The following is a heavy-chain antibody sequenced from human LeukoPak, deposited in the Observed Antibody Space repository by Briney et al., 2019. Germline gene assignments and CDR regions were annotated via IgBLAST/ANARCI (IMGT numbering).Heavy chain of an antibody. V-gene: IGHV3-74*01. CDR1: GFTFSSYW. CDR3: ARDSIQLWPNAIDF. CDR2: INGDGGNK. D-gene: IGHD1-1*01. Sequence: GGSLRLSRVASGFTFSSYWMHWVRQDPREGLVWVSRINGDGGNKNYADSVRGRFTISRDNAKNTLYLQMNTLRVEDTAVYYCARDSIQLWPNAIDFWGQGTLVTVSS. J-gene: IGHJ4*02.